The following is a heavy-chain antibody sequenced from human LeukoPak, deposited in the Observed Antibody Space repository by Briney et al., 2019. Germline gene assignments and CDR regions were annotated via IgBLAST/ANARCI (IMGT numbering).Heavy chain of an antibody. Sequence: SETLSLTCAVYGGSFSGYYWSWIRQPPGKGLEWIGEINHSGSTNYNPSLKSRVTISVDTSKNQFSLKLSSVTAADTAVYYCARGRGVGLLYHYYYGMDVWGQGTTVTVSS. D-gene: IGHD2-15*01. J-gene: IGHJ6*02. V-gene: IGHV4-34*01. CDR3: ARGRGVGLLYHYYYGMDV. CDR2: INHSGST. CDR1: GGSFSGYY.